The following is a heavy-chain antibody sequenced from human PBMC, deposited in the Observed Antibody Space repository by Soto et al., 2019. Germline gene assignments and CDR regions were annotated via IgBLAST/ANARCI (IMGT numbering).Heavy chain of an antibody. D-gene: IGHD3-22*01. V-gene: IGHV3-7*01. J-gene: IGHJ3*02. CDR3: ASYYYDSSGYPDAFDI. CDR1: GFTFSSYW. Sequence: PGGSLRLSCATSGFTFSSYWMSWVRQAPGKGLEWVANIKQDGSEKYYVDSVKGRFTISRDNAKNSLYLQMNSLRAEDTAVYYCASYYYDSSGYPDAFDIWGQGTMVTV. CDR2: IKQDGSEK.